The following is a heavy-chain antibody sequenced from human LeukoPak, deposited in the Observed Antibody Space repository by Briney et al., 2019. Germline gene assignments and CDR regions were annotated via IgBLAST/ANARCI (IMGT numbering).Heavy chain of an antibody. CDR2: ISGSGGST. CDR3: AKDACSSTSCYFL. Sequence: GGSLRLSCAASGFTFSSSAMSWVRQAPGKGLEWVSAISGSGGSTYYADSVEGRFTISRDNSENTLYLQMNSLRAEDTAVYYCAKDACSSTSCYFLWGQGTLVTVSS. J-gene: IGHJ4*02. CDR1: GFTFSSSA. V-gene: IGHV3-23*01. D-gene: IGHD2-2*01.